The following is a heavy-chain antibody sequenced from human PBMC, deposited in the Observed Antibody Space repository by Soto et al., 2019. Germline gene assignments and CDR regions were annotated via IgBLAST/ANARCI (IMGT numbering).Heavy chain of an antibody. Sequence: SVTLSLTCSFSGCYMTSGRYYLSWDRHHPGKGLEWVGSIYYTGDTYFNPSLKSRITVSMDTSKNEFSLKLTSVTSADTAVYFCARGAPRPRDVPTYFHFWGQRTLVTVSS. CDR3: ARGAPRPRDVPTYFHF. V-gene: IGHV4-39*07. CDR2: IYYTGDT. CDR1: GCYMTSGRYY. J-gene: IGHJ4*02.